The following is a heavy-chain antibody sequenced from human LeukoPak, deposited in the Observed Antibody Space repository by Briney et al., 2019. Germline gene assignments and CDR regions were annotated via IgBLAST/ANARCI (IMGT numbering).Heavy chain of an antibody. CDR3: AKVPVDTIFRSDY. Sequence: GGSLGLSCAASGFTVGNNYMSWVRQAPGKGLEWLSIIYSDGSTYYADSVEGRFTIFRDNSKNTLELQMNSLRAEDTAMYYCAKVPVDTIFRSDYWGQGTLVTVSS. J-gene: IGHJ4*02. CDR2: IYSDGST. D-gene: IGHD3-3*01. CDR1: GFTVGNNY. V-gene: IGHV3-53*01.